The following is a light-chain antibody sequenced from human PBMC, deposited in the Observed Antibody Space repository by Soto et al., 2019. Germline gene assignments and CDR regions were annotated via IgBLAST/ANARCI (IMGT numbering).Light chain of an antibody. CDR2: ASS. CDR3: QQSYGTPWT. V-gene: IGKV1-39*01. J-gene: IGKJ1*01. CDR1: QTIISW. Sequence: DIQMTQSPSTLSGSVGERVTITCRASQTIISWFSWYHHKPCKAPKLLIYASSSLQSGVPSRFSGSGSGTDFTLTISSLQPEDFATYYCQQSYGTPWTFGQGTKV.